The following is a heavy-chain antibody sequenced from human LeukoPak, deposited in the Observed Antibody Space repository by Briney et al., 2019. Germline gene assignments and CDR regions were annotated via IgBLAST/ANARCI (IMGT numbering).Heavy chain of an antibody. Sequence: GGSLRPSCAASGFTFSSYGMHWVRQAPGKGLEWVAFIRYDGSNKYYADSAKGRFAISRDNSKNTLYLQMNSLRAEDTAVYYCARADSSSWPGEAFDIWGQGTMVTVSS. CDR1: GFTFSSYG. CDR3: ARADSSSWPGEAFDI. D-gene: IGHD6-13*01. V-gene: IGHV3-30*02. CDR2: IRYDGSNK. J-gene: IGHJ3*02.